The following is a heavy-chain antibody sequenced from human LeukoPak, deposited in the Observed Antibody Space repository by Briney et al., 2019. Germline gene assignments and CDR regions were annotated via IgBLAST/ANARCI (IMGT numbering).Heavy chain of an antibody. V-gene: IGHV3-21*01. Sequence: GGSLSLSCAASGFAFSTYSMNWVRQPPGKGLEWVASISLSSASIYYADSVKGRFTISRDNAKNSLHLQMDSLRAEDTAVYYCTKHIITDATTPFYYGMDVWGQGTTVTVSS. CDR1: GFAFSTYS. CDR2: ISLSSASI. CDR3: TKHIITDATTPFYYGMDV. J-gene: IGHJ6*02. D-gene: IGHD2-15*01.